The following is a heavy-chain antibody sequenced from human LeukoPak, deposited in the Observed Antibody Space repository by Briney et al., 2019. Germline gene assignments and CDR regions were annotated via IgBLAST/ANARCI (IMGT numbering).Heavy chain of an antibody. CDR2: ISTYNTNI. V-gene: IGHV1-18*01. CDR3: ARDFYSGYEGWFDP. Sequence: ASVKVSCKASGYTFTSYGINWVRQAPGQGLEWMGWISTYNTNIEYAQKFQGRVTMTTDTSTGTAYMDLRSLRSDDTAVYYCARDFYSGYEGWFDPWGQGTLVTVSS. D-gene: IGHD5-12*01. J-gene: IGHJ5*02. CDR1: GYTFTSYG.